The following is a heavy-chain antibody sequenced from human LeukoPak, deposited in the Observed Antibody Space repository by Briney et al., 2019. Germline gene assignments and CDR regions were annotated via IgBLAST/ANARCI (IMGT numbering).Heavy chain of an antibody. CDR2: IYYSGST. J-gene: IGHJ3*02. CDR3: ARDRLDYGDYEDAFDI. Sequence: SGTLSLTCTVSGGSISSYYWSWIRQPPGKGLEWIGYIYYSGSTNYNPSLKSRVTISVDTSKNQFSLKLSSVTAADTAVYYCARDRLDYGDYEDAFDIWGQGTMVTVSS. D-gene: IGHD4-17*01. V-gene: IGHV4-59*01. CDR1: GGSISSYY.